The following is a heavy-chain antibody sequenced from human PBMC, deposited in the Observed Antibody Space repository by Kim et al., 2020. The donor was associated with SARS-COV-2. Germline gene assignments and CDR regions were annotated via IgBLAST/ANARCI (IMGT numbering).Heavy chain of an antibody. CDR1: GASMTSWNS. Sequence: SETLSLTCAVSGASMTSWNSWGWFRPPPGRGLVGIGEMHHSVRANYNPSLKSRMTILIDKSNNQLSLRLSSVTAAYTAVSYCARHGGYFFDYWGQGTLVTASP. CDR2: MHHSVRA. D-gene: IGHD2-15*01. J-gene: IGHJ4*02. V-gene: IGHV4-4*02. CDR3: ARHGGYFFDY.